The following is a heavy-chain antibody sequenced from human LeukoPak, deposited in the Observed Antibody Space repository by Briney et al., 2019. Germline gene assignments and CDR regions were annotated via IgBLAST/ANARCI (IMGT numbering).Heavy chain of an antibody. V-gene: IGHV3-11*06. CDR1: GFTFSDYY. Sequence: PGGSLRLSCAASGFTFSDYYMSWIRQAPGKGLEWVSYISNSSSYTNYADSVKGRFTISRDNAKNSLYLQMNSLRAEDTAVYYCAREMAMVRGVRYYYYYGMDVWGKGTTVTVSS. J-gene: IGHJ6*04. CDR3: AREMAMVRGVRYYYYYGMDV. CDR2: ISNSSSYT. D-gene: IGHD3-10*01.